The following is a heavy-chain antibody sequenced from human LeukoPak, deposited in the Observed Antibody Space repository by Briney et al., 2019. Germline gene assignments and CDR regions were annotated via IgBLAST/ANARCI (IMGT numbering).Heavy chain of an antibody. CDR3: AKEPYGGYVNWFDP. CDR1: GFTFSSYA. V-gene: IGHV3-23*01. D-gene: IGHD5-12*01. Sequence: PGGSLRLSCAASGFTFSSYAMSWVRQAPGKGLEWVSAISGSGGSTYYADSVKGRFTISRDNSENTLYLQMNRLRAEDTAVYYCAKEPYGGYVNWFDPWGQGTLVAVSS. J-gene: IGHJ5*02. CDR2: ISGSGGST.